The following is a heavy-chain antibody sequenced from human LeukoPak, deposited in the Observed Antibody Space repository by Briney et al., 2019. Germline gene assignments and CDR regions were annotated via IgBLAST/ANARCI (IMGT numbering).Heavy chain of an antibody. Sequence: GGSLRLSCAASGITFSSFTVNWVRQAPGKGLEWVSAISGSGGTTYYADSVKGRFTISRDNSKSTLYLQMNSLRAEDTAVYYCAKDRGMFLVGYLDYWGQGTLVTVSS. CDR3: AKDRGMFLVGYLDY. CDR1: GITFSSFT. V-gene: IGHV3-23*01. J-gene: IGHJ4*02. D-gene: IGHD2-15*01. CDR2: ISGSGGTT.